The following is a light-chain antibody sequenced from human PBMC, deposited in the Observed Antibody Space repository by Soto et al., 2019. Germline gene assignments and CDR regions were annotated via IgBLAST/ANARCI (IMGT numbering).Light chain of an antibody. V-gene: IGLV2-8*01. CDR3: SSYAGSNNYV. Sequence: QSALTQPPSASGSPGQSVTISCTGTSSDVGGYKYVSWYQQYPGKAPKLMIYAVSERPSGVPDRFSGSKSGNTASLTVSGLQAEYEADYYCSSYAGSNNYVFGTGTKVTVL. CDR1: SSDVGGYKY. CDR2: AVS. J-gene: IGLJ1*01.